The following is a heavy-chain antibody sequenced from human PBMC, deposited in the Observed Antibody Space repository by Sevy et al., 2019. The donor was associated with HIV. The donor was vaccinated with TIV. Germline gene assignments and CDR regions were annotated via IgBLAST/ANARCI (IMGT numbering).Heavy chain of an antibody. Sequence: GGSLRLSCEASAINIRDYWMNWVRQAPGKGLEWVANINPDGSKIYYADSVKGRFTISRDYAKNSVFLHMTSLRAEDTAVYYCVRAIQLAASYWGQGILVTVSS. CDR3: VRAIQLAASY. CDR1: AINIRDYW. V-gene: IGHV3-7*02. CDR2: INPDGSKI. D-gene: IGHD2-15*01. J-gene: IGHJ4*02.